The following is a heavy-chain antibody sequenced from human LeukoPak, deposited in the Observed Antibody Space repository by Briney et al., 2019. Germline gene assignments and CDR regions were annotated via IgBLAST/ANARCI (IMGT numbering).Heavy chain of an antibody. CDR3: ALSGYYSVN. Sequence: PSETLSLTCTVSGGSISSSDYYWSWIRQPPGKGLEWIGYIYYSGSTNYNPSLKSRVTISVDTSKNQFSLKLSSVTAADTAVYYCALSGYYSVNWGQGTLVTVSS. CDR1: GGSISSSDYY. V-gene: IGHV4-61*08. CDR2: IYYSGST. D-gene: IGHD3-3*01. J-gene: IGHJ4*02.